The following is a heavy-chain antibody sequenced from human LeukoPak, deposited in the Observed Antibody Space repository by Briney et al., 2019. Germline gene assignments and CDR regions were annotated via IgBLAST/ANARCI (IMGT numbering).Heavy chain of an antibody. D-gene: IGHD6-19*01. J-gene: IGHJ4*02. V-gene: IGHV3-23*01. CDR1: GFTFSSYA. CDR3: TRNRRYNSDWYSGGPFDS. CDR2: ISGSGGST. Sequence: GGSLRLSCAASGFTFSSYAMSWVRQAPGKGLEWVSAISGSGGSTYYADSVKGRFTISRYNSKNTLYLQMNSLKTEDTAVYYCTRNRRYNSDWYSGGPFDSWGQGTLVTVSS.